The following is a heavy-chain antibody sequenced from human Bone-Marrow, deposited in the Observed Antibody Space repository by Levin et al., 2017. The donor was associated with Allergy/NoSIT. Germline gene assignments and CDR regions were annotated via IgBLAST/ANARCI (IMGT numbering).Heavy chain of an antibody. CDR2: INRDGGDG. V-gene: IGHV3-7*02. CDR1: GFTFSGYW. J-gene: IGHJ4*02. CDR3: ARNGAWSFEF. Sequence: GESLKISCASSGFTFSGYWMAWVRQAPGKGLEWVANINRDGGDGYYVDSVKGRFTISRDNARNSLDLQMNSLRVEDTGVYYCARNGAWSFEFWGQGTLVTVSS. D-gene: IGHD2-8*01.